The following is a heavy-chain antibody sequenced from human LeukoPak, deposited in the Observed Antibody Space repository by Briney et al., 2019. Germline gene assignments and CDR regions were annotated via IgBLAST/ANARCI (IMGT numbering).Heavy chain of an antibody. V-gene: IGHV4-39*01. CDR3: ARTEGVAVAGSRQYFDY. J-gene: IGHJ4*02. Sequence: SETLSLTCTVSRGLISSSSYYWGWVRQPPEKGLEWIGSFYYTGNTYYHPSLKSRVTISVDTSKNQFSLNVNSVTAADTAVYYCARTEGVAVAGSRQYFDYWGQGTLVTVSS. CDR1: RGLISSSSYY. D-gene: IGHD6-13*01. CDR2: FYYTGNT.